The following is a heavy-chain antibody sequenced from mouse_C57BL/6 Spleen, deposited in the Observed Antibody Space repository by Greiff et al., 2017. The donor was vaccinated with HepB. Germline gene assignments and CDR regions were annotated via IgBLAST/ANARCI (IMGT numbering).Heavy chain of an antibody. J-gene: IGHJ3*01. V-gene: IGHV1-4*01. CDR1: GYTFTSYT. CDR3: ADYGSSYEGFAY. D-gene: IGHD1-1*01. Sequence: VQLQQSGAELARPGASVKMSCKASGYTFTSYTMHWVKQRPGQGLEWIGYINPSSGYTKYNQKFKDKATLTADKSSSTAYMQLSSLTSEDSAVYYCADYGSSYEGFAYWGQGTLVTVSA. CDR2: INPSSGYT.